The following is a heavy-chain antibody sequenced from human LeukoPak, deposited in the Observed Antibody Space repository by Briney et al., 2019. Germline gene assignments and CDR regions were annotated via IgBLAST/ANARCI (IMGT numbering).Heavy chain of an antibody. CDR2: INSDGSST. Sequence: PGGSLRLSCAASGFTFSSYWMHWVRQAPGKGLVWVSRINSDGSSTSYADSVKGRFTISRDNAKNTLYLQMNSLRAEDTAVYYCAKYRDILTGLDAFDIWGQGTMVTVSS. CDR3: AKYRDILTGLDAFDI. J-gene: IGHJ3*02. D-gene: IGHD3-9*01. V-gene: IGHV3-74*01. CDR1: GFTFSSYW.